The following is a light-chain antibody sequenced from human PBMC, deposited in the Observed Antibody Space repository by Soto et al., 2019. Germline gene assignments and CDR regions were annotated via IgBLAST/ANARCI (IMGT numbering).Light chain of an antibody. CDR2: DAF. CDR3: QQRSNWPLVT. Sequence: EIVLTQSPATLSLSPGERATLSCRASQSVSTYLAWYQQKSGQPPRLLIYDAFNRATCIPARFSGSGSGTDVTLTIRRLETEDFAVYYGQQRSNWPLVTFRPGTRVDVK. J-gene: IGKJ3*01. CDR1: QSVSTY. V-gene: IGKV3-11*01.